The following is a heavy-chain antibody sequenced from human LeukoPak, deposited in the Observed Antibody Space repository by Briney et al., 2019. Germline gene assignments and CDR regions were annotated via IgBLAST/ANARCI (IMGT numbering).Heavy chain of an antibody. CDR1: GFTFSSYA. V-gene: IGHV3-23*01. J-gene: IGHJ4*02. D-gene: IGHD6-13*01. CDR2: ISGSGGST. Sequence: PGGSLRLSCAASGFTFSSYAMSWVRQAPGKGLEWVSAISGSGGSTYYADSVKGRFTISRDNSKNTLYLQMNSLRAEDTAVYYCAKGEQQLTTRRSQFDYWGQGTLVTVSS. CDR3: AKGEQQLTTRRSQFDY.